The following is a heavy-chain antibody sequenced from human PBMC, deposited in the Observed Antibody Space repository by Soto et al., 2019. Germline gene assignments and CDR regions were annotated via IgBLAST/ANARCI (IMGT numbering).Heavy chain of an antibody. CDR1: GGTFSKDA. CDR3: TRVLGYTFEPGKTRYYAMDV. D-gene: IGHD5-18*01. CDR2: LIPVFGSP. V-gene: IGHV1-69*01. Sequence: QVQLVQSGAEVKKPGSSVTVSCKTSGGTFSKDAINWVRQAPGHGLEWMGLLIPVFGSPIYAQKFQGRIRIPADESTSTAFMDLSILRSEDTAVYYCTRVLGYTFEPGKTRYYAMDVWGQGTTVSVSS. J-gene: IGHJ6*02.